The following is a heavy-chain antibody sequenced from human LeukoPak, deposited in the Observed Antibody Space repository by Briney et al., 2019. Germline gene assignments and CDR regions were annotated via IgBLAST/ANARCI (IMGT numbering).Heavy chain of an antibody. CDR3: AKLPYYGFWSGYLDY. D-gene: IGHD3-3*01. Sequence: SGGSLRLSCAASGFTFSSYAMSWVRQAPGKGLEWVSAISGSGGSTYYADSVKGRFTISRDNSKNTLYLQMNSLRAEDTAVYYCAKLPYYGFWSGYLDYWGQGTLVTVSS. CDR2: ISGSGGST. CDR1: GFTFSSYA. J-gene: IGHJ4*02. V-gene: IGHV3-23*01.